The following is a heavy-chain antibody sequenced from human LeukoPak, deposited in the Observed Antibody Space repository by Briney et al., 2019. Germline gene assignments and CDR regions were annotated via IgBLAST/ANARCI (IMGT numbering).Heavy chain of an antibody. CDR2: ISSSGSTI. CDR3: ATRSYCSGGSCYSSPLAFDI. CDR1: GFTFSSYE. J-gene: IGHJ3*02. D-gene: IGHD2-15*01. V-gene: IGHV3-48*03. Sequence: GGSLRLSCAASGFTFSSYEMNWVRQAPGKGLEWVSYISSSGSTIYYADSVKGRFTISRDNAKNSLYLQMNSLRAEDTAVYYCATRSYCSGGSCYSSPLAFDIWGQGTMVTVSS.